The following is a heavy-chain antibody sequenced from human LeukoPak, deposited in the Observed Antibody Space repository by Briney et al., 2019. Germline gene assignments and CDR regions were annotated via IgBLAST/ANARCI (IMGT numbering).Heavy chain of an antibody. CDR2: IIPIFGTA. CDR3: ASPYDSSGYYYGAFDI. J-gene: IGHJ3*02. V-gene: IGHV1-69*05. Sequence: ASVKVSCKASGGTFSSYAISWVRQAPGQGLEWMGGIIPIFGTANYAQKFQGRVTMTRDMSTSTVNMELSSLRSEDTAVYYCASPYDSSGYYYGAFDIWGQGTMVTVSS. CDR1: GGTFSSYA. D-gene: IGHD3-22*01.